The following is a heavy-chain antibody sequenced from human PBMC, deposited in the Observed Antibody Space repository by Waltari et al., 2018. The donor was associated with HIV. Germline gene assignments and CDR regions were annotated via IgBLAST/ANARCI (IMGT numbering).Heavy chain of an antibody. D-gene: IGHD5-18*01. J-gene: IGHJ3*01. V-gene: IGHV3-13*01. CDR1: GFTPSSYD. Sequence: EVQLVESGGGLVQPGGSVRLSCAASGFTPSSYDRYWVGQVTGKSPEWVSAIATAGDTYYLGSVKGRFTISREKAKDSLYLQMNSLRAEDTAVYYCARADTSIPHRAFDLWGQGTMVTVSS. CDR2: IATAGDT. CDR3: ARADTSIPHRAFDL.